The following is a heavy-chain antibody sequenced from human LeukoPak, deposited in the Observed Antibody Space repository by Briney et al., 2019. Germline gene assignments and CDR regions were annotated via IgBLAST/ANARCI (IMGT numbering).Heavy chain of an antibody. V-gene: IGHV3-49*04. CDR1: VFTYGDYA. CDR2: IRSKAYGGTT. D-gene: IGHD3-16*01. CDR3: TREGRGSDAFDY. J-gene: IGHJ4*02. Sequence: QSGGSLRLSCTPSVFTYGDYAMRWVRQAPGKGLEWVGFIRSKAYGGTTEYAASVKGRFTISRDDSRRIVYLQMNSLKNEDTAVYYCTREGRGSDAFDYWGQGTLVTVSS.